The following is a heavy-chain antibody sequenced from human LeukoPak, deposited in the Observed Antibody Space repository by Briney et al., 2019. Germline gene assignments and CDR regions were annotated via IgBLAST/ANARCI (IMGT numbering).Heavy chain of an antibody. Sequence: GGSLRLSCAASGFTFSTYAMSRVRQAPGKGLECVSALSGNGITIYYADSVKGRFTISRDNSKNTLSLQMNSLRAEDTAVYYCAKALYGGHDYWGQGTLVTVSS. CDR3: AKALYGGHDY. CDR2: LSGNGITI. V-gene: IGHV3-23*01. D-gene: IGHD4-23*01. CDR1: GFTFSTYA. J-gene: IGHJ4*02.